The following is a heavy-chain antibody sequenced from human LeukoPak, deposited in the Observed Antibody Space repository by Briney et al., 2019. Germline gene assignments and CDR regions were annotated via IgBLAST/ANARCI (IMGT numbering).Heavy chain of an antibody. D-gene: IGHD1-26*01. CDR1: GYTFSSYA. J-gene: IGHJ4*02. Sequence: GGSLRLSCAASGYTFSSYAMSWVRQAPGKGLEWVSAISGSSGSTYYADSVKGRFTISRDNSKNTLYLQMNSLRAEDTAVYYCAKDSRWELRPVNYWGQGTLVTVSS. CDR3: AKDSRWELRPVNY. V-gene: IGHV3-23*01. CDR2: ISGSSGST.